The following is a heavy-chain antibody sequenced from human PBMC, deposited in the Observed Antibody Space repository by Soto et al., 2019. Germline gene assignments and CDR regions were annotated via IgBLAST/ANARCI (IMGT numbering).Heavy chain of an antibody. CDR3: SRAPFDISGYFAY. CDR2: ISYDETNE. D-gene: IGHD3-22*01. CDR1: GFTFSRYS. Sequence: GGSLRLSCAASGFTFSRYSVHWVRQAPGKGLEWVAAISYDETNESYADSVKGRFTISRDNSKNTMFLQMSSLRPEDTAVFFCSRAPFDISGYFAYWGQGTLVTVSS. J-gene: IGHJ4*02. V-gene: IGHV3-30-3*01.